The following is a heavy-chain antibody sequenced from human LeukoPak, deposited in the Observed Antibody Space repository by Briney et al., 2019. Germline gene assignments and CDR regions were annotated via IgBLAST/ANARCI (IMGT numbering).Heavy chain of an antibody. CDR2: IRYDGSNK. Sequence: GGSLRLSCAASGFTFSSYGMHWVRQAPGKGLEWVAFIRYDGSNKYYADSVKGRFTISRDNSKNTLYLQMNSLRAEDTAVYYCAKDKWELRGPNFDYWCQGTLVTVPS. CDR3: AKDKWELRGPNFDY. D-gene: IGHD1-26*01. CDR1: GFTFSSYG. V-gene: IGHV3-30*02. J-gene: IGHJ4*02.